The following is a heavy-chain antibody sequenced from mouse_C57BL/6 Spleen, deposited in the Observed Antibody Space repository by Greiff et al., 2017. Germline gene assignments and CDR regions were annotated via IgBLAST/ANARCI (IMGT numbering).Heavy chain of an antibody. Sequence: VQLQQSGPELVKPGASVKISCKASGYSFTGYYMNWVKQSPEKSLEWIGEINPSTGGTTYNQKFKAKATLTVDKSSSTAYMQLKSLTSEDSAVYYCARIPLITTVDYAMDCWGQGTSVTVSS. CDR3: ARIPLITTVDYAMDC. V-gene: IGHV1-42*01. J-gene: IGHJ4*01. CDR1: GYSFTGYY. CDR2: INPSTGGT. D-gene: IGHD1-1*01.